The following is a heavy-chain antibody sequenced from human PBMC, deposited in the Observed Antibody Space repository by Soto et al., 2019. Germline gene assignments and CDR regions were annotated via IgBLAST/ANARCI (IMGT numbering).Heavy chain of an antibody. D-gene: IGHD4-17*01. J-gene: IGHJ4*02. Sequence: SVTLSLTCTVSGDSISTSSYYWGWIRQSPGKGLEWIGSIYYTGSTYFNPSLKSRVTISVDTSKNQFSLKLTSVTAADTAVYYCARHRYGDYAPLNYWGQGTLVTVSS. CDR2: IYYTGST. CDR3: ARHRYGDYAPLNY. CDR1: GDSISTSSYY. V-gene: IGHV4-39*01.